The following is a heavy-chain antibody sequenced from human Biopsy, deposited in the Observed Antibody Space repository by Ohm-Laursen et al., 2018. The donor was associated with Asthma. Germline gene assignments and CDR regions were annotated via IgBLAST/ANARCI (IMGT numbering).Heavy chain of an antibody. J-gene: IGHJ4*02. CDR1: GGTFNTYV. Sequence: ASVKVSCKSLGGTFNTYVIGWVRQAPGQGLEWMGGINSVFGTTTYPQKFQDRVTITADDSTSTVYMELSSLRSDDTAVYYCARKAGSCSSRSCYSLDFWGQGTLVTVSS. D-gene: IGHD2-2*01. CDR3: ARKAGSCSSRSCYSLDF. V-gene: IGHV1-69*13. CDR2: INSVFGTT.